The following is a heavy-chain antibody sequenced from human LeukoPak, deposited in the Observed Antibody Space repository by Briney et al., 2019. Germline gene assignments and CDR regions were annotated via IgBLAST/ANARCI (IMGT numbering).Heavy chain of an antibody. CDR1: GGSFSGYY. CDR2: INHSGST. D-gene: IGHD3-10*01. J-gene: IGHJ5*02. V-gene: IGHV4-34*01. Sequence: SETLSLTCAVYGGSFSGYYWSWIRQRPGKGLEWIGEINHSGSTNYNPSLKSRVTISVDTSKNQFSLKLSSVTAADTAVYYCARWHYGFPNWLDPWGQGTLVTVSS. CDR3: ARWHYGFPNWLDP.